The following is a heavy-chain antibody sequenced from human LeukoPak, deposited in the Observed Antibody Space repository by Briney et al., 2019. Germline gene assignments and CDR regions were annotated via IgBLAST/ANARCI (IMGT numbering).Heavy chain of an antibody. CDR1: TFTFSNYW. J-gene: IGHJ4*02. CDR2: IKHDGSEK. Sequence: GGSLRLSCAAPTFTFSNYWMNWVRQAPGKGLEWVATIKHDGSEKHYVDSVEGRFTISRDNAMNSLYLQMNSLRAEDTAVYYCARDRGLSGYDLCDYWGQGTLVTVSS. D-gene: IGHD5-12*01. CDR3: ARDRGLSGYDLCDY. V-gene: IGHV3-7*01.